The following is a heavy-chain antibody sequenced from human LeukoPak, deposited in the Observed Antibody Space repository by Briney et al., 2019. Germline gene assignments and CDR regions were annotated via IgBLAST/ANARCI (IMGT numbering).Heavy chain of an antibody. Sequence: GESLKISCKGSGYSFTSYWIGWVRQMPGKGLEWMGIIYPGDSDTRYSPSFQGQVTISADKSISTAYLQWSSLKASDTAMYYCARGGYDILTGTSPFDYWGQGTLVTVSS. J-gene: IGHJ4*02. CDR1: GYSFTSYW. V-gene: IGHV5-51*01. D-gene: IGHD3-9*01. CDR3: ARGGYDILTGTSPFDY. CDR2: IYPGDSDT.